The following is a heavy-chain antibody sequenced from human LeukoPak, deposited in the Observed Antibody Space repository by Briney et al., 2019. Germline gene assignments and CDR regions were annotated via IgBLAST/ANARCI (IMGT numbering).Heavy chain of an antibody. Sequence: GGSLRLSCAASGFAFSDFWMSWVRQAPGKGLEWVANIRHDGNAKNYVPSVRGRFTRSRDNAKNSLYLQMNSLTVEDTAVYYCATSHDSAGNDWGQGTLVTVSS. CDR2: IRHDGNAK. J-gene: IGHJ4*02. CDR1: GFAFSDFW. D-gene: IGHD2-15*01. CDR3: ATSHDSAGND. V-gene: IGHV3-7*01.